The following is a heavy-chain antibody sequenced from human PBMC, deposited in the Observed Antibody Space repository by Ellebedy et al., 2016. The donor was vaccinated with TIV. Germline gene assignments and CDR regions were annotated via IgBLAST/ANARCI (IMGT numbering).Heavy chain of an antibody. V-gene: IGHV1-69*13. CDR3: ARLGRFGETIPPYYYFGMDV. J-gene: IGHJ6*02. CDR1: GGTFAGYA. D-gene: IGHD3-10*01. CDR2: TIPSVGSP. Sequence: ASVKVSCKASGGTFAGYAISWVQQAPGQGLEWLGGTIPSVGSPDYAQRFQGRLTITADESPGTAHMELNSLRSDDTAVYYCARLGRFGETIPPYYYFGMDVWGQGTTVTVSS.